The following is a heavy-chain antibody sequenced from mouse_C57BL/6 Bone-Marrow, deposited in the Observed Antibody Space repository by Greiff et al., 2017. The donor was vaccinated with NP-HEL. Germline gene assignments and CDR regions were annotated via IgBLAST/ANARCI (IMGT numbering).Heavy chain of an antibody. CDR2: IRSKSSNYAT. CDR1: GFTFNTYA. Sequence: EVQRVESGGGLVQPKGSLKLSCAASGFTFNTYAMHWVRQAPGKGLEWVARIRSKSSNYATYYADSVKDRFTISRDDSQSMLYLQMNNLKTEDTAMYYRVRGYGSSLYYAMDYWGQGTSVTVSS. V-gene: IGHV10-3*01. J-gene: IGHJ4*01. CDR3: VRGYGSSLYYAMDY. D-gene: IGHD1-1*01.